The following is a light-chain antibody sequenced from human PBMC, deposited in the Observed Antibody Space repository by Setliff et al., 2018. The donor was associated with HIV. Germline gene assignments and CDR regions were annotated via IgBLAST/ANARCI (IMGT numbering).Light chain of an antibody. CDR3: SAYAGGNNYGV. J-gene: IGLJ1*01. Sequence: QSALTQPPSASGSPGQSVTISCTGASIDIGNYNYVSWYQHHPGKAPKLIIYQVTKRPSGVPDRFSGSKSANTASLTVSGLQAEDEADYYCSAYAGGNNYGVFGTGTKVTVL. V-gene: IGLV2-8*01. CDR1: SIDIGNYNY. CDR2: QVT.